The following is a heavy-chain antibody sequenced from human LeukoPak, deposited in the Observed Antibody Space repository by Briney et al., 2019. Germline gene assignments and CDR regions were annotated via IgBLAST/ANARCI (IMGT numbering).Heavy chain of an antibody. D-gene: IGHD5-18*01. CDR1: GFTFSTYV. J-gene: IGHJ4*02. CDR2: IWHDGTNK. Sequence: PGRSLRLSCAASGFTFSTYVMHWVRQAPGKGLDWVAIIWHDGTNKYYADSVKGRFTISRDNSKNTLYLQMNSLRVEDTAVYYCARDFRYSYGYPDYWGQGTLVTVSS. V-gene: IGHV3-33*01. CDR3: ARDFRYSYGYPDY.